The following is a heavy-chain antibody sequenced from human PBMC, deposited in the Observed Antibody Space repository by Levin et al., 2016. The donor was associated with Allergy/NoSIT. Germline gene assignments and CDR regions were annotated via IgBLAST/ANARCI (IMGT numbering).Heavy chain of an antibody. CDR1: GFTFSSYS. D-gene: IGHD5-18*01. V-gene: IGHV3-21*01. Sequence: GGSLRLSCAASGFTFSSYSMNWVRQAPGKGLEWVSSISSSSSYIYYADSVKGRFTISRDNAKNSLYLQMNSLRAEDTAVYYCARDYGSYGIRGYYYGMDVWGQGTTVTVSS. CDR3: ARDYGSYGIRGYYYGMDV. J-gene: IGHJ6*02. CDR2: ISSSSSYI.